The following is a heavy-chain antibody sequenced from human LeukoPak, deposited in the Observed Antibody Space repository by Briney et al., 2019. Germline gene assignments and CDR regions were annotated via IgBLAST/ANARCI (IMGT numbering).Heavy chain of an antibody. J-gene: IGHJ4*02. D-gene: IGHD3-22*01. CDR2: IYYSGST. CDR1: GGSISSGDYY. Sequence: SETLSLTCTVSGGSISSGDYYWSWIRQPPGKGLEWIGYIYYSGSTYYNPSLKSRVTISVDASKNQFSLKLSSVTAADTAVYYCARGVDYYDSSGYLPDYWGQGTLVTVSS. CDR3: ARGVDYYDSSGYLPDY. V-gene: IGHV4-30-4*01.